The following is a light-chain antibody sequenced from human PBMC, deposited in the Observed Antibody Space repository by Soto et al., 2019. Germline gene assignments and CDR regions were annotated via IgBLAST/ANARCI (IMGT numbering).Light chain of an antibody. Sequence: DIQMTQSPSTLSASVGDTVTITCRASQSINTWLAWYQQKPGKAPNVLIYETSTLKSGIPSRFSGSGSGTEFTLTITSLQPDDFATYYCQQYKGYSGTFGQGTK. J-gene: IGKJ2*01. CDR2: ETS. CDR3: QQYKGYSGT. V-gene: IGKV1-5*01. CDR1: QSINTW.